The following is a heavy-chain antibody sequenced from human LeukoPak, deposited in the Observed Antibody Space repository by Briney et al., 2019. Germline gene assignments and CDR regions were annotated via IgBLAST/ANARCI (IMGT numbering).Heavy chain of an antibody. CDR2: IIPIFGTA. D-gene: IGHD5-18*01. Sequence: GASVKVSCKASGYTFTSYGISWVRQAPGQGLEWMGGIIPIFGTANYAQKIQGRVTITADKSTSTAYMELSSLRSEDTAVYYCARGYSYGYRLDVWGKGTTVTVSS. CDR1: GYTFTSYG. J-gene: IGHJ6*04. V-gene: IGHV1-69*06. CDR3: ARGYSYGYRLDV.